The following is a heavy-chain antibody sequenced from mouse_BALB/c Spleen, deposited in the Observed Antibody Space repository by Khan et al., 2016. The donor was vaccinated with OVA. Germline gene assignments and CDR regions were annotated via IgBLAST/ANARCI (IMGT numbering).Heavy chain of an antibody. V-gene: IGHV14-3*02. CDR1: GFNIKDTY. Sequence: VQLQQPGAELVKPGASIKLSCTASGFNIKDTYMHWVKQRPEQGPEWIGRIDPTNDNIKYDPKFQDKATITADTSSNTAYLQLSSLTSEETAVYDCATCDGNPFAYLGQGTMVSVSA. J-gene: IGHJ3*01. CDR3: ATCDGNPFAY. D-gene: IGHD2-1*01. CDR2: IDPTNDNI.